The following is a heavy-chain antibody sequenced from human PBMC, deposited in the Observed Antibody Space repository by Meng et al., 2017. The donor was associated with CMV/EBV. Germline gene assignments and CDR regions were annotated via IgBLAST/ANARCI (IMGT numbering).Heavy chain of an antibody. Sequence: ISCAASGFTFDDYAMHWVRQAPGKGLEWVSGISWNSGSIGYADSVKGRFTISRDNAKNSLYLQMNSLRAEDTALYYCAKGGPSPIAAVGLVDYWGQGTLVTVSS. CDR1: GFTFDDYA. CDR2: ISWNSGSI. D-gene: IGHD6-13*01. CDR3: AKGGPSPIAAVGLVDY. V-gene: IGHV3-9*01. J-gene: IGHJ4*02.